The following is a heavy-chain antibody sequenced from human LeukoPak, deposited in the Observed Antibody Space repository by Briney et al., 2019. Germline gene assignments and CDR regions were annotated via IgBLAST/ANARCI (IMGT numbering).Heavy chain of an antibody. CDR2: ISGSGGST. D-gene: IGHD4-17*01. CDR3: ARDDRDYGDYVHGGFDY. J-gene: IGHJ4*02. Sequence: GGSLRLSCAASGFTFSSYWMHWVRQAPGKGLEWVSAISGSGGSTYYADSVKGRFTISRDNSKNTLYLQMNSLRAEDTALYYCARDDRDYGDYVHGGFDYWGQGTLVTVSS. CDR1: GFTFSSYW. V-gene: IGHV3-23*01.